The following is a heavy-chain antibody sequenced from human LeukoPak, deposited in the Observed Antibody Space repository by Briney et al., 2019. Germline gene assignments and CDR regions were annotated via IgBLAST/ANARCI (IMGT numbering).Heavy chain of an antibody. CDR2: IYYSGST. J-gene: IGHJ3*02. CDR3: ARVRLSGSYLDAFDI. V-gene: IGHV4-59*02. D-gene: IGHD1-26*01. CDR1: GGSVSSYY. Sequence: SETLSLTCTVSGGSVSSYYWNWIRQPPGKGLEWIGYIYYSGSTNYNPSLKSRVTISVDTSKNRFSLKLNSITTADTAVYYCARVRLSGSYLDAFDIWGQGTMVTVSS.